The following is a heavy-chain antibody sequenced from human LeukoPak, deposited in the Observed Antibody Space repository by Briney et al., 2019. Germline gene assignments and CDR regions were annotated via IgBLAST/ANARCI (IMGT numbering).Heavy chain of an antibody. D-gene: IGHD2-15*01. CDR1: GFIFNDRG. CDR2: MCHDPNIK. Sequence: GGSLRLSCAASGFIFNDRGFNWVRQAPGKGLELVCFMCHDPNIKFYAVSVKGRFAISRDNAKNLIYLELRSLRVEDTGVYYCARDNGFCGGGGCYAWLDHWGQGALVTVSS. J-gene: IGHJ4*02. CDR3: ARDNGFCGGGGCYAWLDH. V-gene: IGHV3-48*01.